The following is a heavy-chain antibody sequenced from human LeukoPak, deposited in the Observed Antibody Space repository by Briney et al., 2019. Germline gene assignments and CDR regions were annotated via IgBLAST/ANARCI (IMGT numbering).Heavy chain of an antibody. CDR1: GFTFSSYW. J-gene: IGHJ6*02. CDR2: IKQDGSEK. D-gene: IGHD6-13*01. CDR3: AREAYSSSWVRYYYYGMDV. Sequence: GGSLRLSCAASGFTFSSYWISWVRQAPGKGLEWVANIKQDGSEKYYVDSVKGRFTISGDNAKNSLYLQMNSLRAEDTAVYYCAREAYSSSWVRYYYYGMDVWGQGTTVTVSS. V-gene: IGHV3-7*01.